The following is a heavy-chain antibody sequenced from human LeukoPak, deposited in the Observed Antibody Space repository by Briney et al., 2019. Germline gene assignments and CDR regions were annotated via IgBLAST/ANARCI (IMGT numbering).Heavy chain of an antibody. V-gene: IGHV3-7*01. Sequence: PGGSLRLSCVASGFTLSRYYMSWVREAPGKGLERVASIKQDGSGEYVDSVRGRFTISRDNAQNSMYLQVNSLRAEDTAAYYCARDTDCDGDCYWGAFDIWGQGTVVAVSS. J-gene: IGHJ3*02. D-gene: IGHD2-21*01. CDR3: ARDTDCDGDCYWGAFDI. CDR2: IKQDGSGE. CDR1: GFTLSRYY.